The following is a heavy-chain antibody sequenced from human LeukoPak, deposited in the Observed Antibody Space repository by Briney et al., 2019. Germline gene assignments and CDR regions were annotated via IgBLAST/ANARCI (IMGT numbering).Heavy chain of an antibody. CDR2: ISPYNGKT. J-gene: IGHJ6*03. V-gene: IGHV1-18*01. CDR3: AKTDGGYYGHYYYYMDI. D-gene: IGHD3-3*01. CDR1: GYTFASYV. Sequence: ASVRVSCKASGYTFASYVINWVRPAPGQGLEWMGWISPYNGKTNYAQNLQGRVTLTTDTSTSTANMELRSLRSDDTAMYYCAKTDGGYYGHYYYYMDIWGKGTTVTVSS.